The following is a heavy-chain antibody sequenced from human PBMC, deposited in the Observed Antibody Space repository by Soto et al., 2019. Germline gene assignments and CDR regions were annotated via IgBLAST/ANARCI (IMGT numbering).Heavy chain of an antibody. Sequence: EVQLVESGGGLVQPGGSLRLSCAASGFTFAYAWMSWVRQAPGKGPEWVGRIKSKTDGGTTDYAAPVKGRFTISRDDSKNTLYLQMNSLKIEDTAVYYCTHDYGDYRYYFDYWGPGILVTVSS. CDR2: IKSKTDGGTT. D-gene: IGHD4-17*01. J-gene: IGHJ4*02. CDR1: GFTFAYAW. V-gene: IGHV3-15*01. CDR3: THDYGDYRYYFDY.